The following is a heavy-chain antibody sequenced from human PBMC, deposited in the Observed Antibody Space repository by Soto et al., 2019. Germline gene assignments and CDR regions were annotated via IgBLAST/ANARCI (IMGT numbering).Heavy chain of an antibody. D-gene: IGHD1-1*01. CDR1: GFTFSSYG. J-gene: IGHJ5*02. CDR3: ARGPGSNWRFDP. CDR2: IWHDGSGQ. Sequence: QVQLVESGGGVVQPGRSLRLSCAASGFTFSSYGMHWVRQAPDKGLEWVAVIWHDGSGQVYPDSVKGRFTVSRDNSKNTLYLQMNSLRAEDTAVYYCARGPGSNWRFDPWGQGTLVTVSS. V-gene: IGHV3-33*01.